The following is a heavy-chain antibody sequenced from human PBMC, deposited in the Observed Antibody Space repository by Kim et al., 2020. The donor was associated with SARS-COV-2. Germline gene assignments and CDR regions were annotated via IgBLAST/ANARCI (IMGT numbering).Heavy chain of an antibody. D-gene: IGHD6-6*01. Sequence: SETLSLTCAVYGGSFSGYYWSWIRQPPGKGLEWIGEINHSGSTNYNPSLKSRVTISVDTSKNQFSLKLSSVTAADTAVYYCARGFRLSIAARRGSRFDYWGQGTLVTVSS. CDR2: INHSGST. CDR3: ARGFRLSIAARRGSRFDY. CDR1: GGSFSGYY. V-gene: IGHV4-34*01. J-gene: IGHJ4*02.